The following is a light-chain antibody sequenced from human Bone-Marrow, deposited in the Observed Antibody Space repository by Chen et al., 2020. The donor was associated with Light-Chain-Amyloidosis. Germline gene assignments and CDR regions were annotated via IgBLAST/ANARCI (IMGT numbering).Light chain of an antibody. Sequence: EIVLTQSPGTLSLSPGERATLSCRASQSVSSTYLAWYQQKPGQGPRLLIYGASTRATGIPDRCSGSGSGTDFTLTISRLEPEDFAVYYCHLYGRSPPCTFGQGTKLEIK. CDR2: GAS. CDR1: QSVSSTY. J-gene: IGKJ2*02. CDR3: HLYGRSPPCT. V-gene: IGKV3-20*01.